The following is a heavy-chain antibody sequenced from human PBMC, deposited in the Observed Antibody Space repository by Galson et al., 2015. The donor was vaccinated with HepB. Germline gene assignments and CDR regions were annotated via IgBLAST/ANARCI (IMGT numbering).Heavy chain of an antibody. Sequence: SLRLSCAASGFTFSNNNMHWVRQAPGKGLEWVAVIWFDGTNKFHGDSVKGRFTISRDNSNNTLFLQMSSLRAEDTAVYYCVKAQETYCSGGRCYLGVMDVWGQGTTVAVSS. CDR2: IWFDGTNK. CDR1: GFTFSNNN. V-gene: IGHV3-33*08. D-gene: IGHD2-15*01. CDR3: VKAQETYCSGGRCYLGVMDV. J-gene: IGHJ6*02.